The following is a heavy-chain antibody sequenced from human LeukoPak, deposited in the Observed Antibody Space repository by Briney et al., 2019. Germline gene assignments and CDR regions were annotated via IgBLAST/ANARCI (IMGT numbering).Heavy chain of an antibody. CDR2: IRYDGSNK. V-gene: IGHV3-30*02. CDR1: GFIFSSYG. CDR3: ANGGSSVYGYYFDY. Sequence: GGSLRLSCAASGFIFSSYGMHWIRQAPGKGLEWVAFIRYDGSNKYYADSVKGRFTISRDNSRSTLYLQMNSLRAEDTAVYYCANGGSSVYGYYFDYWGQGTLVTVSS. J-gene: IGHJ4*02. D-gene: IGHD3-22*01.